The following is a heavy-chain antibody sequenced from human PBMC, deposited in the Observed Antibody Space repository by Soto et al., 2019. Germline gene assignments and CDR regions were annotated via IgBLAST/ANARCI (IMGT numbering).Heavy chain of an antibody. Sequence: SETLSLTCTVSGGSISSGDYYWSWIRQPPGKGLEWIGHIYYSGSTYYNPSLKSRVTISVDTSKNQFSLKLSSVTAADTAMYYCARESRITMIVVVDSGMDVWGQGTTVTVSS. D-gene: IGHD3-22*01. CDR2: IYYSGST. CDR3: ARESRITMIVVVDSGMDV. CDR1: GGSISSGDYY. V-gene: IGHV4-30-4*01. J-gene: IGHJ6*02.